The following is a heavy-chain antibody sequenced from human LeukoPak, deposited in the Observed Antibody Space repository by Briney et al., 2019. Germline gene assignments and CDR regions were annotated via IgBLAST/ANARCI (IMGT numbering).Heavy chain of an antibody. CDR3: ARFGYVAAVDV. V-gene: IGHV3-7*01. D-gene: IGHD2-15*01. CDR2: INPGGSET. Sequence: GGSLRLSCAASGFSFSAYWMTWVRQAPGTGLEWVANINPGGSETYYVDPVKGRFGISRDNAKNLAYLQMNSLRAEDTAVYHCARFGYVAAVDVWGQGTPVTVSS. J-gene: IGHJ4*02. CDR1: GFSFSAYW.